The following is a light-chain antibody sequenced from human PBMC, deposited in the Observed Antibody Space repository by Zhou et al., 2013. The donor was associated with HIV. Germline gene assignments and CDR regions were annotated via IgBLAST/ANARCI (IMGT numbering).Light chain of an antibody. CDR1: QSISSY. CDR2: AAS. V-gene: IGKV1-39*01. CDR3: QQYNNVPIT. Sequence: DIQMTQSPSSLSVSVGGRVTITCRASQSISSYLNWYQQKPGKAPKLLIYAASSLQSGVPSRFSGSGSGTDFTLTISSLQPEDFAIYYCQQYNNVPITFGQGTRLEIK. J-gene: IGKJ5*01.